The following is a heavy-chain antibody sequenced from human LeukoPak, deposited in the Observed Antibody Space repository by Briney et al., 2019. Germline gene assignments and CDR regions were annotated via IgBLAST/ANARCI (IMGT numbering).Heavy chain of an antibody. CDR3: ARVRDGYNYVSWFDP. V-gene: IGHV4-38-2*02. D-gene: IGHD5-24*01. J-gene: IGHJ5*02. Sequence: SETLSLTCTVSGYSISSGYYWGWIRQPPGKGLEWIGSIYHSGSTYYNPSLKSRVTISVDTSKNQFSLKLSSVTAADTAVYYCARVRDGYNYVSWFDPWGQGTLVTVSS. CDR1: GYSISSGYY. CDR2: IYHSGST.